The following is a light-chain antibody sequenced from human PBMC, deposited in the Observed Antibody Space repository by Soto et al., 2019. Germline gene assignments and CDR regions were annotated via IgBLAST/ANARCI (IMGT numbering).Light chain of an antibody. CDR1: SSDVGGYKY. CDR2: EVN. Sequence: QSVLTQPPSASGSPGQSVTISCTGTSSDVGGYKYVSWYQQHPGKAPKLMIFEVNKRPSGVPDRFSGSKSGNTASLTVSGLQAEDEADYYCLLYYGGAQPLFGGGTKLTVL. V-gene: IGLV2-8*01. CDR3: LLYYGGAQPL. J-gene: IGLJ2*01.